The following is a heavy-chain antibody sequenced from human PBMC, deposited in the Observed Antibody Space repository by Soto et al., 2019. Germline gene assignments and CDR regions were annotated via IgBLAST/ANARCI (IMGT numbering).Heavy chain of an antibody. Sequence: QVQLQESGPGLVRPSQTLSLTCTVSAGSISTINYYWSWIRQHPEKGLEWIGYISYSGSTFYHSSLKGRVTISLDTAKNQFSLTLTSVTAGDTAVYYCARSAQWDGFDPWGQGTMVTVSS. CDR3: ARSAQWDGFDP. D-gene: IGHD2-8*01. CDR2: ISYSGST. V-gene: IGHV4-31*03. CDR1: AGSISTINYY. J-gene: IGHJ3*01.